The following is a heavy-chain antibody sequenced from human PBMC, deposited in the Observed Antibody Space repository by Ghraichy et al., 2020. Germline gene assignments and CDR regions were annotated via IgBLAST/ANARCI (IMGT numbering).Heavy chain of an antibody. V-gene: IGHV3-23*01. Sequence: GGSLRLSCAASGFTFSSYAMSWVRQAPGKGLEWVSAISGSGGSTYYADSMKGRFTISRDNSKNTLYLQMNSRRAEYTAVYYCAKVGRFLEWLPHNWYFDLWGRGTLVTVSS. J-gene: IGHJ2*01. CDR1: GFTFSSYA. CDR2: ISGSGGST. CDR3: AKVGRFLEWLPHNWYFDL. D-gene: IGHD3-3*01.